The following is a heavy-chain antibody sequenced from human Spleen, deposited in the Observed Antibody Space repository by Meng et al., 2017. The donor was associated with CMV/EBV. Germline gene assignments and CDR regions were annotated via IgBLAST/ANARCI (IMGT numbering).Heavy chain of an antibody. CDR2: FDPEDGET. Sequence: ASVKVSCKVSGYTITELSMHWVRQAPGKGLEWMGGFDPEDGETIYAQKFQGRVTMTEDTSTDTAYMELSSLRSEDTAVYYCATVVALTTVTTRDYVAPYNWFDPWGQGTLVTVSS. V-gene: IGHV1-24*01. J-gene: IGHJ5*02. CDR1: GYTITELS. D-gene: IGHD4-11*01. CDR3: ATVVALTTVTTRDYVAPYNWFDP.